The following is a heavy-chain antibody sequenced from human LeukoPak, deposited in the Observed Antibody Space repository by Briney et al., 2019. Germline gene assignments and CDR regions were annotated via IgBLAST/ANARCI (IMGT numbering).Heavy chain of an antibody. J-gene: IGHJ6*03. CDR1: GFTFSIYN. V-gene: IGHV3-21*01. D-gene: IGHD5-12*01. CDR2: ITSTSRYI. CDR3: ARDQGSGYDLVPYYDYYMDV. Sequence: GGSLRLSCAASGFTFSIYNMNWVRQAPGKGLEWVSSITSTSRYIYYGDSVKGRFTISRDNAKNSLYLQMNSLRAEDTAVYYCARDQGSGYDLVPYYDYYMDVWGKGTTVTVSS.